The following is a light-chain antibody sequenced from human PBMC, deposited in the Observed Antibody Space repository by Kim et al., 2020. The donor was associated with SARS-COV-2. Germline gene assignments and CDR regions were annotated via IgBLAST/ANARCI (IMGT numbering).Light chain of an antibody. CDR2: RKY. J-gene: IGLJ2*01. V-gene: IGLV3-19*01. Sequence: SSELTQYPAVSVDLRQTVRLTCQGDSLRNYYATWYHQRPGQAPTLVLYRKYDRPSGIPDRFSGSASGTTTSFTITGAQAEDEGDSYCSSLDSTVDPVAFG. CDR1: SLRNYY. CDR3: SSLDSTVDPVA.